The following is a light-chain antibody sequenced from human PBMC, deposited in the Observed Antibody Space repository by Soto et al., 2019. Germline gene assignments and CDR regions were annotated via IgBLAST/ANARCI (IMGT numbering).Light chain of an antibody. Sequence: EIVLTQSPGTLSVSPGDRVTLSCRASQSVDINLAWYQQRAGQAPRLLVYGASTKATDMPGRFSGRGSGTEFTLTINNLQSEDFATYYCQQGYTTLWTFGQGTKVDI. CDR3: QQGYTTLWT. V-gene: IGKV3-15*01. CDR2: GAS. CDR1: QSVDIN. J-gene: IGKJ1*01.